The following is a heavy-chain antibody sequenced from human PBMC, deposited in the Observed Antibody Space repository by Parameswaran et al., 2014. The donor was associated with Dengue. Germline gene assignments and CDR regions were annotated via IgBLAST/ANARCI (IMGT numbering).Heavy chain of an antibody. Sequence: KWIRQPPGKGLEWVSSMITSTSHIYYADSVKGRFTISRDNSKNSLYLQMNSLRVEDTAVYYCARLSVAGGAMDVWGQGTTVTVSS. J-gene: IGHJ6*02. V-gene: IGHV3-21*01. CDR2: MITSTSHI. CDR3: ARLSVAGGAMDV. D-gene: IGHD6-19*01.